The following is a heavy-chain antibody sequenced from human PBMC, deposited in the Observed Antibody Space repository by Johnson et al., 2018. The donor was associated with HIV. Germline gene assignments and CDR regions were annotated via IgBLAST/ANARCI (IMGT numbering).Heavy chain of an antibody. CDR1: GFSFDDYG. J-gene: IGHJ3*02. CDR2: INWNGGST. D-gene: IGHD6-13*01. V-gene: IGHV3-20*04. CDR3: AKDPRIAAAGTEGAFDI. Sequence: VQLVESGGGVVRPGESLRLSCAASGFSFDDYGMSWVRQAPGQGLEWVSGINWNGGSTGYADSVQGRFTISRDNAKNSLYLQMNSRRAEDTALYYCAKDPRIAAAGTEGAFDIWGQGTMVTVSS.